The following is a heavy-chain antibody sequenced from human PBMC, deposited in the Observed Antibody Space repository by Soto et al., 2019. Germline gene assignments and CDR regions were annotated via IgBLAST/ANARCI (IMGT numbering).Heavy chain of an antibody. D-gene: IGHD2-15*01. J-gene: IGHJ6*02. Sequence: GESLKISCKGSGYSFTSYWIGWVRQMPGKGLEWMGIIYPGDSDTRYSPSFQGQVTISADKSISTAYLQWSSLKASDTAMYYCARLSQEVEITWPYTYYGMDVWGQGTTVTVSS. CDR3: ARLSQEVEITWPYTYYGMDV. CDR1: GYSFTSYW. V-gene: IGHV5-51*01. CDR2: IYPGDSDT.